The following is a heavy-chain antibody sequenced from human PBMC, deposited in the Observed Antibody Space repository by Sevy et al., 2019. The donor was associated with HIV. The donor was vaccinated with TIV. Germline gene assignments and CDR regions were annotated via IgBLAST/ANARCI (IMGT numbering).Heavy chain of an antibody. CDR1: GFTFSSYG. Sequence: GGSLRLSCAASGFTFSSYGMHWVRQAPGKGLEWVAFIRYDGGNKYYADSVKGRFTISRDNSKNTLYLQMNGLRAEDTAVYYCAKEYSYGYWIDYWGQGSLVTVSS. CDR2: IRYDGGNK. V-gene: IGHV3-30*02. J-gene: IGHJ4*02. D-gene: IGHD5-18*01. CDR3: AKEYSYGYWIDY.